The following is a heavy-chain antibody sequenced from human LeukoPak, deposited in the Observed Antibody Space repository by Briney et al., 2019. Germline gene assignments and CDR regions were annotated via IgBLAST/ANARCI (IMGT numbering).Heavy chain of an antibody. CDR1: AYTLTELS. J-gene: IGHJ3*02. V-gene: IGHV1-24*01. Sequence: ASVKVSCKVSAYTLTELSMHWVRQAPGKGLEWMGGFDPEDGETIYAQKFQGRVTMTEDTSTDTAYMELSSLRSEDTAVYYCATTGSGQEPRRYGGLGIWGQGTMVTVSS. D-gene: IGHD4/OR15-4a*01. CDR3: ATTGSGQEPRRYGGLGI. CDR2: FDPEDGET.